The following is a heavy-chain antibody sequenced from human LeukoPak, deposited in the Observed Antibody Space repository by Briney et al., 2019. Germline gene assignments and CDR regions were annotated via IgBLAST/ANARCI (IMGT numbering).Heavy chain of an antibody. D-gene: IGHD2-15*01. J-gene: IGHJ5*02. Sequence: SETLSLTCTVSGASIRSYYWSWIRQPAGKGLEWIGRIYTSGSTNYNPSLKSRVTMSVDTSKNQFSLKLSSVTAADTAVYYCARDRGGSRLNRFDPWGQGTLVNGSS. V-gene: IGHV4-4*07. CDR2: IYTSGST. CDR1: GASIRSYY. CDR3: ARDRGGSRLNRFDP.